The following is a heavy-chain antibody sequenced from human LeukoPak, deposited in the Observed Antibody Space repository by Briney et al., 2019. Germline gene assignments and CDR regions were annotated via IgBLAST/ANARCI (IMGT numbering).Heavy chain of an antibody. Sequence: SETLSLTCTVSGGSISSYYWGWIRQPPGKGLEWIGSIYYSGSTYYNPSLKSRVTISVDTSKNQFSLKLSSVTAADTAVYYCARHWDDYVWGSGPSFDYWGQGTLVTVSS. CDR3: ARHWDDYVWGSGPSFDY. CDR1: GGSISSYY. J-gene: IGHJ4*02. CDR2: IYYSGST. D-gene: IGHD3-16*01. V-gene: IGHV4-39*01.